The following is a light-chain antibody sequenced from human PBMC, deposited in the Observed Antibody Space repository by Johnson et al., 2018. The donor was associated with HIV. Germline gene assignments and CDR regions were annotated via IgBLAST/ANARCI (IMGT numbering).Light chain of an antibody. Sequence: QSVLTQPPSVSAAPGQKVTISCYGSSSNIGNNYVSWYQQLPGTAPKLLIYDNNKRPSGIPDRFSGSKSGTSATLGITGLQTGDEADYYCGTWDSSLSARVFGTGTKVTV. CDR1: SSNIGNNY. J-gene: IGLJ1*01. CDR3: GTWDSSLSARV. CDR2: DNN. V-gene: IGLV1-51*01.